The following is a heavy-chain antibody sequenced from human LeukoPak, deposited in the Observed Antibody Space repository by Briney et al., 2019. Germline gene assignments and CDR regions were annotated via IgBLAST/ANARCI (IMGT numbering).Heavy chain of an antibody. CDR1: GDSISSTNYY. CDR3: ARGGIAVAGTFGP. D-gene: IGHD6-19*01. V-gene: IGHV4-61*05. Sequence: SETLSLTCTVSGDSISSTNYYWGWIRQPPGKGLEWIGYIYYSGSTDYNPSLKSRVTISVDTSKNQFSLKLSSVTAADTAVYYCARGGIAVAGTFGPWGQGTLVTVSS. CDR2: IYYSGST. J-gene: IGHJ5*02.